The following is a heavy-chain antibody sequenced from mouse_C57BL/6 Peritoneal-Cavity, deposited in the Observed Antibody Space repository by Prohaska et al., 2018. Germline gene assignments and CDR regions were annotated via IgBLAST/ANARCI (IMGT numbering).Heavy chain of an antibody. D-gene: IGHD1-1*01. V-gene: IGHV1-64*01. Sequence: QVQLQQPGAELVKPGASVKLSCKASGYTFPSYWMHWVKQRPGQGLEWIGMIHPNSGSTNYNEKFKSKATLTVDKSSSTAYMQLSSLTSEDSAVYYCARRHTTGWYFDVWGTGTTVTVSS. CDR1: GYTFPSYW. CDR3: ARRHTTGWYFDV. J-gene: IGHJ1*03. CDR2: IHPNSGST.